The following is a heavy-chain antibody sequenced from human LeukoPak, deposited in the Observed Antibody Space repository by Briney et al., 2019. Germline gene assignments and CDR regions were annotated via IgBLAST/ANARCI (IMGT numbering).Heavy chain of an antibody. CDR2: ISSDGSSI. Sequence: GGSLRLSCAASGFTFGNYWMHWVRQVPGKGLLWVSHISSDGSSISYADSVKGRSTISRDNAKNTLYLQMNSLRAEDTAVYYCARDRTYSDSFDIWGQGTVVTVSS. CDR3: ARDRTYSDSFDI. CDR1: GFTFGNYW. V-gene: IGHV3-74*01. J-gene: IGHJ3*02. D-gene: IGHD2-21*01.